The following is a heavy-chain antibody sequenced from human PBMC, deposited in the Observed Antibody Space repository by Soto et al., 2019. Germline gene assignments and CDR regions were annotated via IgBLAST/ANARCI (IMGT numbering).Heavy chain of an antibody. J-gene: IGHJ5*02. CDR3: ARDKGNGYCSSTSCYHNWFDP. CDR2: IIPIFGTA. Sequence: QVQLVQSGAEVKKPGSSVKVSCKASGGTFSSYAISWVRQAPGQGLEWMGGIIPIFGTANYAQKFQGRVTITADESTSTAYMELGSLRSEDTAVYYCARDKGNGYCSSTSCYHNWFDPWGQGTLVTVSS. CDR1: GGTFSSYA. V-gene: IGHV1-69*01. D-gene: IGHD2-2*01.